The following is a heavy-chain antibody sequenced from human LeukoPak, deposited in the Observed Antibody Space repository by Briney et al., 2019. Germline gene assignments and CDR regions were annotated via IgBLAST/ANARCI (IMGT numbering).Heavy chain of an antibody. Sequence: GGSLRLSCAASGFLVNANHMNWVRQAPGKGLEWVSYISSSGSTIYYADSVKGRFTISRDNAKNSLYLQMNSLRAEDTAVYYCAELGITMIGGVWGKGTTVTISS. CDR3: AELGITMIGGV. CDR1: GFLVNANH. D-gene: IGHD3-10*02. V-gene: IGHV3-11*04. J-gene: IGHJ6*04. CDR2: ISSSGSTI.